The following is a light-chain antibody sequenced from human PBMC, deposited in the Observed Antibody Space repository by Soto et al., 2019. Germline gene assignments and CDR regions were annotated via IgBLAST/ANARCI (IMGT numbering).Light chain of an antibody. Sequence: DIVMTQSPLSLPVTPGEPASISCRSSQSLLHSNGYNYLDWYLXKPGQSPQLXIYLGSNRASGVPDRFSGSGSGTDFTMKISRVEAEDVGVYYCMQALQTLWTFGQGTRLEIK. V-gene: IGKV2-28*01. J-gene: IGKJ5*01. CDR2: LGS. CDR1: QSLLHSNGYNY. CDR3: MQALQTLWT.